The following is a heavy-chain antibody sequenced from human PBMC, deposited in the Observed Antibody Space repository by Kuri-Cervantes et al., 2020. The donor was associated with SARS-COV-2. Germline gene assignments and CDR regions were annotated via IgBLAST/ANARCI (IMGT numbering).Heavy chain of an antibody. CDR1: GYTFTSYD. CDR2: MNPNSGNT. CDR3: ATGTTVTTGVYYYYYMDV. Sequence: ASVKVPCKASGYTFTSYDINWVRQATGQGLEWMGWMNPNSGNTGYAQKFQGRVTITRNTSISTAYMELSSLRSEDTAVYYCATGTTVTTGVYYYYYMDVWGKGTTVTVSS. D-gene: IGHD4-17*01. V-gene: IGHV1-8*03. J-gene: IGHJ6*03.